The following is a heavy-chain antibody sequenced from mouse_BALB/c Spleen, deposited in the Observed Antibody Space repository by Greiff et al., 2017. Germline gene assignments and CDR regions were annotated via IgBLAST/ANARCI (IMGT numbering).Heavy chain of an antibody. Sequence: VKLMESGAELAKPGASVKMSCKASGYTFTSYWMHWVKQRPGQGLEWIGYINPSTGYTEYNQKFKDKATLTADKSSSTAYMQLSSLTSEDSAVYYCARTGSTMITTGFAYWGQGTLVTVSA. D-gene: IGHD2-4*01. CDR2: INPSTGYT. CDR1: GYTFTSYW. CDR3: ARTGSTMITTGFAY. J-gene: IGHJ3*01. V-gene: IGHV1-7*01.